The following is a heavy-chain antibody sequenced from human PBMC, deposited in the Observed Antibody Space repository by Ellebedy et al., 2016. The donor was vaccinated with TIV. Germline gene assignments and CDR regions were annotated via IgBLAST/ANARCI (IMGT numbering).Heavy chain of an antibody. Sequence: GGSLRLSXAASGFIFSSYGMHWVRQAPGKGLEWVAHISYDGRNKKSADSVEGRLTISRDNSKNTLYLQMNSLGAEDTAVYYCAKDRGWGVPKSPDFWGQGALVTVSS. D-gene: IGHD3-10*01. J-gene: IGHJ4*02. V-gene: IGHV3-30*18. CDR2: ISYDGRNK. CDR1: GFIFSSYG. CDR3: AKDRGWGVPKSPDF.